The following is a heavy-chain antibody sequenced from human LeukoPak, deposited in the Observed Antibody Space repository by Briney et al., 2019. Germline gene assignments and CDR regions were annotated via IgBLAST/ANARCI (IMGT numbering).Heavy chain of an antibody. CDR2: INHSGST. CDR3: ASGLGYCSGGSCYYPSY. Sequence: SETLSLTCAVYGGSFSGYYWSWIRQPPGKGLEWIGEINHSGSTNYNPSLKSRVTISVDTSKNQFSLKLSSVTAADTAVYYCASGLGYCSGGSCYYPSYWGQGNLVTVSS. J-gene: IGHJ4*02. D-gene: IGHD2-15*01. CDR1: GGSFSGYY. V-gene: IGHV4-34*01.